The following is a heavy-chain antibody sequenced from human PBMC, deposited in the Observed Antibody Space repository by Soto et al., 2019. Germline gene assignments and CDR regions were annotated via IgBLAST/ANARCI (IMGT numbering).Heavy chain of an antibody. CDR3: ARRIKYYYAMDV. D-gene: IGHD2-15*01. J-gene: IGHJ6*02. CDR2: IYYSGST. CDR1: GGSISSSSYY. Sequence: SETLSLTCTVSGGSISSSSYYWGWIRQPPGKGLEWIGSIYYSGSTYYNPSLKSRVTISVDTSKNQFSLKLSSVTAADTAVYYCARRIKYYYAMDVWGQGTTVTVSS. V-gene: IGHV4-39*01.